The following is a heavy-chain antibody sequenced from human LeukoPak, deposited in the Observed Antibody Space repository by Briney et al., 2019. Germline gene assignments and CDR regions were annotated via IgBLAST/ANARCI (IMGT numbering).Heavy chain of an antibody. D-gene: IGHD3-10*01. J-gene: IGHJ3*02. CDR3: ARDFSITMVRGVGDAFDI. Sequence: GASVKVSCKASGGTFSSYAISWVRQAPGQGLEWMGGIIPIFGTANYAQKFQGRVTITADKSTSTAYMELSSLRSEDTAVYYCARDFSITMVRGVGDAFDIWGQGTMVTVSS. CDR2: IIPIFGTA. CDR1: GGTFSSYA. V-gene: IGHV1-69*06.